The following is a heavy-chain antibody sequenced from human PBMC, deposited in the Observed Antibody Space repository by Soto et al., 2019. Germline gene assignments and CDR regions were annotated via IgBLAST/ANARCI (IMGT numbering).Heavy chain of an antibody. CDR3: ARDPSTVTTNYYYYYYMDV. V-gene: IGHV3-33*01. D-gene: IGHD4-17*01. Sequence: QVQLVESGGGVVQPGRSLRLSCAASGFTFSSYGMHWVRQAPGKGLEWVAVIWYDGSNKYYADSVKGRFTISRDNSKNMLYLQMNSLRAEDTAVYYCARDPSTVTTNYYYYYYMDVWGKGATVTVCS. J-gene: IGHJ6*03. CDR1: GFTFSSYG. CDR2: IWYDGSNK.